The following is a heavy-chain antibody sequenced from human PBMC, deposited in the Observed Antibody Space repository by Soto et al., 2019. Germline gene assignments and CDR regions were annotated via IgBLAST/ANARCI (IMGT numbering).Heavy chain of an antibody. J-gene: IGHJ6*02. D-gene: IGHD6-13*01. CDR1: GCAFNRFG. CDR3: VRDDGVAAAGPYYYYAMDV. V-gene: IGHV3-33*01. Sequence: QVQLVESGGGVVRPGRSLRLSCAASGCAFNRFGVHWVRQSPGKGLEWVAVIWYDESNKFYADSVKGRFSISRDNSKNTLYLQMNSLRAEDTAVYYCVRDDGVAAAGPYYYYAMDVWGQGTTVIVSS. CDR2: IWYDESNK.